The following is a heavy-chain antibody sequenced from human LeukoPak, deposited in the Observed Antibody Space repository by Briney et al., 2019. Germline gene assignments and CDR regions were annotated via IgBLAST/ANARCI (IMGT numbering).Heavy chain of an antibody. D-gene: IGHD6-19*01. V-gene: IGHV1-18*01. CDR1: GYTFTSYG. J-gene: IGHJ6*03. CDR3: ARDVGSGWYVYYYYYMDV. Sequence: GASVKVSCKASGYTFTSYGISWVRQAPGQGLEWMGWISAYNGNTNYAQKLQGRVTMTTDTSTSTAYMELRSLRSDDTAVYYCARDVGSGWYVYYYYYMDVWGKGTTVTVSS. CDR2: ISAYNGNT.